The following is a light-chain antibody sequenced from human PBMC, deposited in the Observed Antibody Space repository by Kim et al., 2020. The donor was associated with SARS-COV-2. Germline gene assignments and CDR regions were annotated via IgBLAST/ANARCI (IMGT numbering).Light chain of an antibody. J-gene: IGKJ2*01. CDR1: RSMSAGY. Sequence: SPRDRATRPCRASRSMSAGYLTWYQQKPGQAPRLRMYSASTRATGIPDRLSSSESATDFNPTINRLEPEDSAFYYCHHLSSSPYDALGQGKELEI. V-gene: IGKV3-20*01. CDR3: HHLSSSPYDA. CDR2: SAS.